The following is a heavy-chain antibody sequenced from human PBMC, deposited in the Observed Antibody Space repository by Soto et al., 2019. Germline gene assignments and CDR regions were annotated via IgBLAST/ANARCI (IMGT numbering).Heavy chain of an antibody. CDR3: ARGVVYCSGGSCYPNDAFDI. CDR1: GFTFSSYD. Sequence: PGGSLRVPWAALGFTFSSYDMHRVRQATGKGLEWVSAIGTAGDTYYPGSVKGRFTISRENAKNSLYLQMNSLRAGDTAVYYCARGVVYCSGGSCYPNDAFDIWGQGTMVTVSS. V-gene: IGHV3-13*01. J-gene: IGHJ3*02. CDR2: IGTAGDT. D-gene: IGHD2-15*01.